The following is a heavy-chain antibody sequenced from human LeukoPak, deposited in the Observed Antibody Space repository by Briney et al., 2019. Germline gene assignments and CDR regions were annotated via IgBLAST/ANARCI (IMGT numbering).Heavy chain of an antibody. CDR1: GFTFSSYA. CDR2: ISGSGGST. V-gene: IGHV3-23*01. D-gene: IGHD6-19*01. J-gene: IGHJ4*02. CDR3: AKRTPHGQWLYYFDY. Sequence: GGSLRLSCAASGFTFSSYAMSWVRQAPGKGLEWVSAISGSGGSTYYADSVKGRFTISRGNSKNTLYLQMNSLRAEDTAVYYCAKRTPHGQWLYYFDYWGQGTLVTVSS.